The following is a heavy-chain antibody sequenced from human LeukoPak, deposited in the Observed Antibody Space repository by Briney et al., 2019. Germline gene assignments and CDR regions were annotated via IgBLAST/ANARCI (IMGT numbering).Heavy chain of an antibody. J-gene: IGHJ5*02. V-gene: IGHV3-30-3*01. D-gene: IGHD6-19*01. Sequence: PGRSLRLSCAASGFTFSSYAMHWVRQAPGKGLEWVAVISYDGSNKYYADSVKGRFTISRDNSKNTLYLQMNSLRAEDTAVYYCARDYDSSGWCLWFDPWGQGTLVTVSS. CDR2: ISYDGSNK. CDR3: ARDYDSSGWCLWFDP. CDR1: GFTFSSYA.